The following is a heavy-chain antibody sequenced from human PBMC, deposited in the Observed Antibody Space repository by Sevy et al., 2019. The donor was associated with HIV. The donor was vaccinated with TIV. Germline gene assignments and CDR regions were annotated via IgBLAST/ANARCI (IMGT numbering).Heavy chain of an antibody. D-gene: IGHD2-8*01. J-gene: IGHJ4*02. CDR3: ARDGMVYATSSYFDY. CDR2: ISSSSSYI. Sequence: GGFLRLSCAASGFTFSSYSMNWVRQAPGKGLEWVSSISSSSSYIYYAGSVKGRFTISRDNAKNSLYLQMNSLRAEEPAVYYCARDGMVYATSSYFDYWGQGTLVTVSS. V-gene: IGHV3-21*01. CDR1: GFTFSSYS.